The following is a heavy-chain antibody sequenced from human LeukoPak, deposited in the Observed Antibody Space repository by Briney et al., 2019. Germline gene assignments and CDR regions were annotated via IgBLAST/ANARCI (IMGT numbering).Heavy chain of an antibody. D-gene: IGHD3-9*01. CDR3: AREASGLRYFDWLNWFDP. CDR2: IYHSGST. Sequence: SETLSLTCTVSGYSISSGYYRGWIRQPPGKGLEWIGSIYHSGSTYYNPSLKSRVTISVDTSKNQFSLKLSSVTAADTAVYYCAREASGLRYFDWLNWFDPWGQGTLVTVSS. CDR1: GYSISSGYY. J-gene: IGHJ5*02. V-gene: IGHV4-38-2*02.